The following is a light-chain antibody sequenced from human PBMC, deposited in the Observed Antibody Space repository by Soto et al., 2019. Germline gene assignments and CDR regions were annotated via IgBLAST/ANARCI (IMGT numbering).Light chain of an antibody. J-gene: IGKJ1*01. Sequence: DIQMTQSPSAVSASVGDRVTITRRASQGISNDLAWFQQKPGKVPKRLIFAASILQYGVPSRFSGSGSGTEFTLTITSLQAEDFATYFCLQHNTYPWTFGQGTRVDVK. V-gene: IGKV1-17*03. CDR3: LQHNTYPWT. CDR1: QGISND. CDR2: AAS.